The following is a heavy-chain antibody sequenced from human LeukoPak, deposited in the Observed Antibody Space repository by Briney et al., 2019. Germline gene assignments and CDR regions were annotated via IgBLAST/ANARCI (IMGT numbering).Heavy chain of an antibody. CDR2: IYNSGT. CDR3: ERVDPNGYSDY. D-gene: IGHD2-8*01. CDR1: GYSVNYDY. V-gene: IGHV4-59*02. J-gene: IGHJ4*02. Sequence: PSETLSLTCTVSGYSVNYDYWSWIRQPPGQGLQWIGYIYNSGTIYNPSLKNRVTISLDTSRNQFSLKVSSVSAADTAVYYCERVDPNGYSDYWGQGILVTVSS.